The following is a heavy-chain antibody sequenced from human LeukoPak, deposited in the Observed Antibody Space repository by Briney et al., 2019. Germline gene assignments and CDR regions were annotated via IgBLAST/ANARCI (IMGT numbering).Heavy chain of an antibody. V-gene: IGHV3-23*01. D-gene: IGHD2/OR15-2a*01. CDR2: ISGSGGST. Sequence: GGSLRLSCAASGFTFSSYAMSWVRQAPGKGLEWVSAISGSGGSTYYADSVKGRFTISRDNSKNTLYLQMNSLRAEDTAVYYCARDSSSSDGAFDIWGQGTMVTVSS. CDR3: ARDSSSSDGAFDI. CDR1: GFTFSSYA. J-gene: IGHJ3*02.